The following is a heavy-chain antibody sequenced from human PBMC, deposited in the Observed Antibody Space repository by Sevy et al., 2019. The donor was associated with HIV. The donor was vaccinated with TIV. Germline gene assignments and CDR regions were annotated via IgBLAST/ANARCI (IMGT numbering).Heavy chain of an antibody. J-gene: IGHJ3*02. CDR2: ITSNSGTI. Sequence: GESLKISCAASGFTLSDFYMGWIRQAPGKGLEWVSYITSNSGTIYYADSVKGRFAISRDNAKNSLFLKMNSLRAEDTAVYYCARSQITISLSDAFDIWGQGTMVTVSS. V-gene: IGHV3-11*01. CDR1: GFTLSDFY. D-gene: IGHD3-3*01. CDR3: ARSQITISLSDAFDI.